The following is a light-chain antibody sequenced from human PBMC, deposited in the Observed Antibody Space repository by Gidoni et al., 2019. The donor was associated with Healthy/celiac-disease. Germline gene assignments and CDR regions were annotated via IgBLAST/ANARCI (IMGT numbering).Light chain of an antibody. CDR1: SSDVGGYNY. V-gene: IGLV2-14*03. J-gene: IGLJ1*01. CDR3: SSYTSSSTLLYV. CDR2: DVS. Sequence: QSALTQPASVSGSPGHSITISCTGTSSDVGGYNYVSWYQQHPGKASKLMIDDVSNRPSGVSNRFSGSKSGNTASLTISGLQAEDEADYYCSSYTSSSTLLYVFGTGTKVTVL.